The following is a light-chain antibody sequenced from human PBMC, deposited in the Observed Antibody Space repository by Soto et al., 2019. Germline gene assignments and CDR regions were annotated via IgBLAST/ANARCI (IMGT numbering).Light chain of an antibody. Sequence: EIVMTQSPATLSVSPGERATLSCRVSQSVSSNLAWYQQKPGQAPMLLIYGASTRATVIPARCSGSGSGIELTITFSSLQSEDFAVYYCQQYNNWPPWTFGQGNKVEIK. CDR3: QQYNNWPPWT. CDR1: QSVSSN. V-gene: IGKV3-15*01. J-gene: IGKJ1*01. CDR2: GAS.